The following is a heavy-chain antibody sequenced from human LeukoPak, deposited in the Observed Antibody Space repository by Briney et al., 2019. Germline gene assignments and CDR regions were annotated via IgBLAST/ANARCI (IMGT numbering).Heavy chain of an antibody. D-gene: IGHD6-13*01. J-gene: IGHJ6*03. CDR2: ISAYNGNT. Sequence: VASVKVSCKASGYTFTSYGISWVRQAPGQGLEWMGWISAYNGNTNYAQKLQGRVTMTTDTSTSTAYMELRSLRSDDTAVYYCARDTPDRIAAAGKTELFYYSYMDVWGKGTTVTVSS. CDR3: ARDTPDRIAAAGKTELFYYSYMDV. V-gene: IGHV1-18*01. CDR1: GYTFTSYG.